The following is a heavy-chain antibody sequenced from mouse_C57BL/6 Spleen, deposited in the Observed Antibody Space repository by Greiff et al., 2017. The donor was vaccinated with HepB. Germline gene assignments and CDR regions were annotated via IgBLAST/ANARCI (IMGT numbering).Heavy chain of an antibody. Sequence: VQLQQPGAELVKPGASVKLSCKASGYTFTSYWMHWVKQRPGQGLEWIGMIHPNNSSTNYNEKFKSKATLTIDKSSSTAYMQLSSLTSEDSAVYYCAKHVWFAYWGQGTLVTVSA. J-gene: IGHJ3*01. CDR3: AKHVWFAY. CDR1: GYTFTSYW. V-gene: IGHV1-64*01. CDR2: IHPNNSST.